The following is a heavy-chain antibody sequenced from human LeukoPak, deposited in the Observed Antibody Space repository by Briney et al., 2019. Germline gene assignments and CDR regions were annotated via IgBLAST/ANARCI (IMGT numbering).Heavy chain of an antibody. CDR1: GYTFTSYD. J-gene: IGHJ4*02. D-gene: IGHD3-22*01. Sequence: ASVKVSCKASGYTFTSYDINWVRQATGQGLEWMGWMNPNSGNTGYAQKFQGRVTMTRNTSISTAYMELSSLRSEDTAVYYCARGHYYDSSGYYFAPFDYWGQETLVTVSS. CDR3: ARGHYYDSSGYYFAPFDY. CDR2: MNPNSGNT. V-gene: IGHV1-8*01.